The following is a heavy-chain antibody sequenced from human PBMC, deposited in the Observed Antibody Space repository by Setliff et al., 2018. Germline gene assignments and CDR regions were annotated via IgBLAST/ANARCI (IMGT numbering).Heavy chain of an antibody. CDR1: GDSISSSSYY. CDR3: ARLPGYCNGGNCYGYYTFDI. J-gene: IGHJ3*02. CDR2: INYSGIT. V-gene: IGHV4-39*01. Sequence: SETLSLTCSVSGDSISSSSYYWGWIRQPPGKGLEWIGSINYSGITYYSPSLKSRVIVSVDTSKNQFSLKLSSATAADTAVYYCARLPGYCNGGNCYGYYTFDIWGQGTMVTVSS. D-gene: IGHD2-15*01.